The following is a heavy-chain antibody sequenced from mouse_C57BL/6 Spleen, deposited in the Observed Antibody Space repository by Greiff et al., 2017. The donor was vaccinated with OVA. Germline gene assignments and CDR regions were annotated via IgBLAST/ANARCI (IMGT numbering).Heavy chain of an antibody. Sequence: EVQVVESGGGLVQPKGSLKLSCAASGFSFNTYAMNWVRQAPGKGLEWVARIRSKSNNYATYYADSVKDRFTISRDDSESMLYLQMNNLKTEDTAMYYCVRHLLYYAMDYWGQGTSVTVCS. D-gene: IGHD1-1*01. J-gene: IGHJ4*01. CDR2: IRSKSNNYAT. CDR3: VRHLLYYAMDY. CDR1: GFSFNTYA. V-gene: IGHV10-1*01.